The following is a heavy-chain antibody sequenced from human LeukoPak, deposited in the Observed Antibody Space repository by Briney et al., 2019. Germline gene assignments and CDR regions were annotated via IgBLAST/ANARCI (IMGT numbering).Heavy chain of an antibody. CDR3: ASSSRLSYDSSGYYHD. V-gene: IGHV4-34*01. CDR1: GGSFSVYY. CDR2: INHSGST. D-gene: IGHD3-22*01. J-gene: IGHJ4*02. Sequence: SETLSLTCAVYGGSFSVYYWSWIRQPPGKGLEWIGEINHSGSTNYNPSLKSRVTISVDTSKNQFSLKLSSVTAADTAVYYCASSSRLSYDSSGYYHDWGQGTLVTVSS.